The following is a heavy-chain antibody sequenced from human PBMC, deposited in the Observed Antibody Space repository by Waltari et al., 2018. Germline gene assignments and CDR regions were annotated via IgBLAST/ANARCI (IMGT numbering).Heavy chain of an antibody. Sequence: QVQLMQSGAEVKKPGDSVKVSCQDSGYTFRSYDINWGRRAAGQGLEWMGLMNPSNGNADYAHKFRGRLTFTRDASMNTAHMELSSLTSDDTAEYFCARAYFGSASYPFDSWGQGALVTVSS. D-gene: IGHD3-10*01. CDR3: ARAYFGSASYPFDS. J-gene: IGHJ4*02. CDR2: MNPSNGNA. V-gene: IGHV1-8*03. CDR1: GYTFRSYD.